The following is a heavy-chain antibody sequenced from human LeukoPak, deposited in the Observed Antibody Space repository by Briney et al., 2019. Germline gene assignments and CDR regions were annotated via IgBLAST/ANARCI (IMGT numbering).Heavy chain of an antibody. V-gene: IGHV1-8*03. CDR1: GYTFTSYD. CDR3: ARGTIKLAYCGGDCYSWFNP. CDR2: MNPNSGNT. D-gene: IGHD2-21*02. Sequence: ASVKVSCKASGYTFTSYDINWVRQATGQGLEWMGWMNPNSGNTGYAQKFQGRVTITRNTSISTAYMELSSLRSEDTAVYYCARGTIKLAYCGGDCYSWFNPWGQGTLVTVSS. J-gene: IGHJ5*02.